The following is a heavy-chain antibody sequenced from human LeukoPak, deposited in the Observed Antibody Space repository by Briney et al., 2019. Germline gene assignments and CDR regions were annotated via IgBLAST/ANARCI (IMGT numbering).Heavy chain of an antibody. J-gene: IGHJ4*02. CDR1: GGSISSGGYY. Sequence: SETLSLTCTVSGGSISSGGYYWSWIRQHPGKGLEWIGYIYYSGSTYYNPSLKGRVTIPVDTSKNQFSLKLSSVTAADTAVYYCARGGDDSSGYYVMRWGQGTLVTVSS. V-gene: IGHV4-31*03. CDR3: ARGGDDSSGYYVMR. CDR2: IYYSGST. D-gene: IGHD3-22*01.